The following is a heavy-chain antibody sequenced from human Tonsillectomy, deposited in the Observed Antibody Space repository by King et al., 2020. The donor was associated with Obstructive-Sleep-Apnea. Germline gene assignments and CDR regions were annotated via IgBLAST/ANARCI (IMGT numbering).Heavy chain of an antibody. Sequence: QLQESGPGLVKPSETLSLTCTVSGGSISSYYWSWIRQPAGKGLEWIGRIYTSGSTNSNPPLKSRVTISVATSKNPFSLKLSSVTAADTAVYYCARGYCSGGSCVSYNWFDPWGQGTLVTVSS. CDR3: ARGYCSGGSCVSYNWFDP. D-gene: IGHD2-15*01. V-gene: IGHV4-4*07. CDR1: GGSISSYY. J-gene: IGHJ5*02. CDR2: IYTSGST.